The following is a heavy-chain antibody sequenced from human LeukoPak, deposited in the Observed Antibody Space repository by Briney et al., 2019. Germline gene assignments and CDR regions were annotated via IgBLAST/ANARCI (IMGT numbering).Heavy chain of an antibody. CDR1: GFTFSSYG. D-gene: IGHD3-22*01. CDR2: IWYDGTNK. J-gene: IGHJ4*02. CDR3: ARAAYDSSGYLTL. V-gene: IGHV3-33*01. Sequence: GRSLRLSCAASGFTFSSYGMRWVRQAPGKGLEWVAVIWYDGTNKYYADSVKGRFTISRDNSKNTLFLQMSSLRAEDTAVYYCARAAYDSSGYLTLWGQGTLVTVSS.